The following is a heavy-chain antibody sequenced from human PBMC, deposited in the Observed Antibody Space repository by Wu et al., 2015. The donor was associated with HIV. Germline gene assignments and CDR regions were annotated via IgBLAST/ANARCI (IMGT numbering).Heavy chain of an antibody. CDR2: INPNSGGT. Sequence: QVQLVQSGAEVKKPGASVKVSCKASGYTFTGYYMHWVRQAPGQGLEWMGWINPNSGGTNYAQKFQGRVTMTRDTSISTAYMELSRLRSDDTAVYYCARGVVFWYCSVVAAYDYWGQGTLVTVSS. V-gene: IGHV1-2*02. D-gene: IGHD2-15*01. CDR3: ARGVVFWYCSVVAAYDY. CDR1: GYTFTGYY. J-gene: IGHJ4*02.